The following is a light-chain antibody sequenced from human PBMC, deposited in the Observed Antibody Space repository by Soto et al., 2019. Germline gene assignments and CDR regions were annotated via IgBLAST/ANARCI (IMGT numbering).Light chain of an antibody. J-gene: IGLJ3*02. CDR1: SGSVSASYG. Sequence: QAVVTQEPSFSVSPGGTVTITCGLSSGSVSASYGPSWYQQTPGQAPRRLIYSAYTRSSGVPDRFSGSILGNKAALTITGAQADDESDYYCVLYLGSGIWVFGGGTRLTVL. CDR3: VLYLGSGIWV. CDR2: SAY. V-gene: IGLV8-61*01.